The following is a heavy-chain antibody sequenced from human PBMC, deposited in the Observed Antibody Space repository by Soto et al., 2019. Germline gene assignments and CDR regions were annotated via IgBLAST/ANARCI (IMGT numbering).Heavy chain of an antibody. D-gene: IGHD4-17*01. V-gene: IGHV3-30*03. CDR3: ARDVGLDSDDFLAS. J-gene: IGHJ4*02. CDR1: GFTFSGYG. CDR2: ISYYGTNE. Sequence: GGSLRLSCEASGFTFSGYGMHWVRQAPGKGLECVAGISYYGTNEYYEDSVKGRFTISRDNSKNTLYLQMDSLRAEDTAMYFCARDVGLDSDDFLASWGQGTQVTVSS.